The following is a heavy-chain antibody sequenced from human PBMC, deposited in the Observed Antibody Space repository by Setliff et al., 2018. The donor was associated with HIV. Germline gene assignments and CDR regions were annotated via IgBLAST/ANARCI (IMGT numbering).Heavy chain of an antibody. CDR1: GYTFTSYA. CDR2: INAGNGNT. D-gene: IGHD5-12*01. J-gene: IGHJ5*02. V-gene: IGHV1-3*01. Sequence: GASVKVSCKASGYTFTSYAMHWVRQAPGQRLEWMGWINAGNGNTEYSQKFQGRVTITRDTSASTAYMELSSLRSEDTAVYYCARGEYRVADPWGQGTLVTVSS. CDR3: ARGEYRVADP.